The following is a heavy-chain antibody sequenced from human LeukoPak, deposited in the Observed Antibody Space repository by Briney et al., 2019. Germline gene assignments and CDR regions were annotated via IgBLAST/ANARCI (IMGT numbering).Heavy chain of an antibody. V-gene: IGHV3-72*01. J-gene: IGHJ4*02. CDR2: SRNKANSYTT. D-gene: IGHD1-26*01. Sequence: PGGSLRLSCAASGFTFSDHYMDWVRQTPGKGLEWVGRSRNKANSYTTEYAASVKGRFTISGDDSKNSLFLQMNSLKTDDTAVYYCARASRSGSYFFYWGQGTLVTVSP. CDR3: ARASRSGSYFFY. CDR1: GFTFSDHY.